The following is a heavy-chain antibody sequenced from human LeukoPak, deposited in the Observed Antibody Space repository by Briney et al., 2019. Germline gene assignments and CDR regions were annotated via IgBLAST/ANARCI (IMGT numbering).Heavy chain of an antibody. D-gene: IGHD2-2*01. CDR1: GYTFTGYY. Sequence: ASVKVSCKASGYTFTGYYMHWVRQAPGQGLERMGWINPNSGGTNYAQKFQGRVTMTRDTSISTAYMELSRLRSDDTAVYYCAREVPAAIRDWFDPWGQGTLVTVSS. CDR2: INPNSGGT. J-gene: IGHJ5*02. V-gene: IGHV1-2*02. CDR3: AREVPAAIRDWFDP.